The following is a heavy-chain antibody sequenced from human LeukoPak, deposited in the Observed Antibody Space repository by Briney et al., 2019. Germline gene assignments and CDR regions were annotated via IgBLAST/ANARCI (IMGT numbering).Heavy chain of an antibody. CDR2: IVVGSGNT. CDR1: GFTFTSSA. CDR3: AADRGFYDFWSGYPNWFDP. V-gene: IGHV1-58*02. D-gene: IGHD3-3*01. J-gene: IGHJ5*02. Sequence: SVKVSCTASGFTFTSSAMQWVRQARGQRLEWIGWIVVGSGNTNYAQKFQERVTITRDMSTSTAYMGLSSLRSEDTAVYYCAADRGFYDFWSGYPNWFDPWGQGTLVTVSS.